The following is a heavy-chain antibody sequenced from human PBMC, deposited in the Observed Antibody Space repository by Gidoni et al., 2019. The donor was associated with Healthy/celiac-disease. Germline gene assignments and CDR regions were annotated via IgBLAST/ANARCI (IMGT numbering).Heavy chain of an antibody. J-gene: IGHJ4*02. CDR3: ARLLWFGELFDY. D-gene: IGHD3-10*01. V-gene: IGHV5-51*01. CDR2: IYPGDSDT. CDR1: GSRFTSYW. Sequence: EVQLVQSGAAVKKPGESLKISGKGSGSRFTSYWIGLVRQMHGKGLEWMGTIYPGDSDTIYSPSFQGQLTISADKSISTAYLQCSSLKASDTSMYYCARLLWFGELFDYWGQGTLVTVSS.